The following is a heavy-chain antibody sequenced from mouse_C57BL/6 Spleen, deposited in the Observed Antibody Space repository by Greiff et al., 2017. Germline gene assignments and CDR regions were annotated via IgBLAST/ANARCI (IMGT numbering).Heavy chain of an antibody. D-gene: IGHD2-4*01. CDR3: TRASPDYDGSWDFAC. CDR2: ISSGGDYS. J-gene: IGHJ3*01. Sequence: EVKLEESGAGLVKPGGSLKLSCAASGFTFSSYAMSWVRQTPEKRLEWVAYISSGGDYSNYADTVKGRFTISRDNARNTLYLQLSSLKSEDTAVYYCTRASPDYDGSWDFACWGHGALVSVS. V-gene: IGHV5-9-1*02. CDR1: GFTFSSYA.